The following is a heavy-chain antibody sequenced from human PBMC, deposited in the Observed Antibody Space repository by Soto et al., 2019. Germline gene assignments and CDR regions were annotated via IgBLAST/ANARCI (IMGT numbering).Heavy chain of an antibody. J-gene: IGHJ5*02. D-gene: IGHD6-6*01. CDR2: INHSGST. V-gene: IGHV4-34*01. Sequence: QVQLQQWGAGLLKPSETLSLTCAVYGGSFSGYYWSWIRQPPGKGLEWIGEINHSGSTNYNPSLKSRVTISVDTSKNQFSLKLSSVTAADTAVYYCARGRSGNGIAARPAGAYSSGANWFDPWGQGTLVTVSS. CDR1: GGSFSGYY. CDR3: ARGRSGNGIAARPAGAYSSGANWFDP.